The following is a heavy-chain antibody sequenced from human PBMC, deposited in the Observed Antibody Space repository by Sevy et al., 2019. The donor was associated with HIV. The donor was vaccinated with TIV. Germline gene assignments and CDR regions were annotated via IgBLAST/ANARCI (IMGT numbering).Heavy chain of an antibody. D-gene: IGHD2-8*01. CDR3: AREGCTRPHDH. Sequence: GGSLRLSCVASGFNFTIYSMSWVRQAPGKGLGWVSSLSFGCGRINHADSVQGRFTMSRDDSKKTVYLEMKGLRAEDTAVYYCAREGCTRPHDHWGQGTLVTVSS. CDR1: GFNFTIYS. J-gene: IGHJ4*02. V-gene: IGHV3-23*01. CDR2: LSFGCGRI.